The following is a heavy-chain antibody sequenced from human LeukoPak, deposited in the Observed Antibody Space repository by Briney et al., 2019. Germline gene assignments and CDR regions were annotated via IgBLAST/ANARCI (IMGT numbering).Heavy chain of an antibody. V-gene: IGHV4-34*01. CDR3: ARGRWVGQQLTVRYFDY. CDR1: GGSFSGYY. D-gene: IGHD6-13*01. Sequence: PSETLSLTCAVYGGSFSGYYWSWIRQPPGKGLEWIREINHSGSTNYNPSLKSRVTISVDTSKNQFSLKLSSVTAADTAVYYCARGRWVGQQLTVRYFDYWGQGTLVTVSS. J-gene: IGHJ4*02. CDR2: INHSGST.